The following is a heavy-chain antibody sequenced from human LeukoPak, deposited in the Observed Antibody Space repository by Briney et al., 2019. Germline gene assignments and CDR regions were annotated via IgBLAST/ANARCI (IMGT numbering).Heavy chain of an antibody. CDR3: ARARGWEPNYYYYYMDV. J-gene: IGHJ6*03. D-gene: IGHD1-26*01. CDR1: GFTFNSYA. Sequence: GGSLRLSCIPSGFTFNSYAMFWVRQAPGKGLERVSLIWYDGSNKYYADSVKGRFTVSRDNSKNTLFLQMNSLRAEDTAVYYCARARGWEPNYYYYYMDVWGRGTTVTVSS. V-gene: IGHV3-33*07. CDR2: IWYDGSNK.